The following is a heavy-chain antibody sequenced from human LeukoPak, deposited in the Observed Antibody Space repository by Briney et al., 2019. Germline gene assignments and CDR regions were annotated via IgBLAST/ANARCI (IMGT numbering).Heavy chain of an antibody. D-gene: IGHD2-21*02. J-gene: IGHJ4*02. Sequence: GGSLRLSSAASGFTFNNYAMTWVRQAPGKGLEWVSGISGGGGSTYYADSVKGRFTISRDNAKNSLYLQMNSLRAEDTAVYYCARDDSYSGYDCTYSGGDCYSGCYWGQGTLVTVSS. V-gene: IGHV3-23*01. CDR2: ISGGGGST. CDR1: GFTFNNYA. CDR3: ARDDSYSGYDCTYSGGDCYSGCY.